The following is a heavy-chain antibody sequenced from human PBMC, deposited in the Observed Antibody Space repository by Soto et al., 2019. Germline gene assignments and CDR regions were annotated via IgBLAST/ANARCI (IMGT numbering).Heavy chain of an antibody. Sequence: LPSTRSWSSLTTKGVAVGWIRQPPGKALQWLALIYWDDDKRYSPSLESRLTITKDTSRNQVVLTMSNMDPVDTATYYCAHRRLETPCDWRGQGTLVTISS. CDR1: WSSLTTKGVA. D-gene: IGHD2-21*02. CDR2: IYWDDDK. V-gene: IGHV2-5*02. CDR3: AHRRLETPCDW. J-gene: IGHJ4*02.